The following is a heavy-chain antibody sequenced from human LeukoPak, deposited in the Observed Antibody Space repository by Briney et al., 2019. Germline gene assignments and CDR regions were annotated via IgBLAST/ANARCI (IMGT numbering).Heavy chain of an antibody. Sequence: GGSLRLSCVGSGFMFSRYSMGWVRQAPGKGLEFVAHLKESGMEKEYVDSVKGRFTISRDNAENLLYLQMNSLRAEDTALYFCARWRGAQSEFDYWGQGTQVTVSS. CDR3: ARWRGAQSEFDY. CDR1: GFMFSRYS. D-gene: IGHD3-3*01. CDR2: LKESGMEK. V-gene: IGHV3-7*01. J-gene: IGHJ4*02.